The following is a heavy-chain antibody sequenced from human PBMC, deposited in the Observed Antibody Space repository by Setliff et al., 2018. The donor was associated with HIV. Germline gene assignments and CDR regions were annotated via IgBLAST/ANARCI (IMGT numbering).Heavy chain of an antibody. J-gene: IGHJ4*02. CDR2: VNAGNDNT. D-gene: IGHD1-26*01. CDR1: GYTLTNYA. V-gene: IGHV1-3*01. Sequence: ASVKVSCKASGYTLTNYAMHWVRQAPGQRLEWMGCVNAGNDNTKYSQNFQGRVTITKDTSASTVYMELSSLRSEDTALYYCTRVMGATTGFHDYWGQGTLVTVS. CDR3: TRVMGATTGFHDY.